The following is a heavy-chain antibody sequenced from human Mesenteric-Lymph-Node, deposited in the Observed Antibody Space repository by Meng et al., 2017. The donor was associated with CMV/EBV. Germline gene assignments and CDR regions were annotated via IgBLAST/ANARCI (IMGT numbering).Heavy chain of an antibody. J-gene: IGHJ6*02. V-gene: IGHV3-48*04. CDR2: ITSSGSTI. CDR3: ARDVGDYNYYYFYSMDV. CDR1: GFTFRSYW. Sequence: GGSLRLSCAASGFTFRSYWMSWVRQAPGKGLEWVSYITSSGSTIFYADSVKGRFTISRDNAKNSLSLQMNSLGAEDTAVYYCARDVGDYNYYYFYSMDVWGQGTTVTVSS. D-gene: IGHD4-17*01.